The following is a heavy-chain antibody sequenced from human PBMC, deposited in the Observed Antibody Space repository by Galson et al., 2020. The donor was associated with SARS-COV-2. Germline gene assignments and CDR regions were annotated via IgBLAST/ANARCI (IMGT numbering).Heavy chain of an antibody. CDR1: GFTFSSYW. J-gene: IGHJ4*02. D-gene: IGHD1-26*01. CDR2: IKQDGSET. V-gene: IGHV3-7*03. CDR3: ARSSGSAPDFDY. Sequence: GESLKISCAASGFTFSSYWMSWVRQAPGKGLEWVANIKQDGSETYYVDSVKGRFTISRDNAKNSLYLQMNSLRAEDTAVYYCARSSGSAPDFDYWGQGTLVTVSS.